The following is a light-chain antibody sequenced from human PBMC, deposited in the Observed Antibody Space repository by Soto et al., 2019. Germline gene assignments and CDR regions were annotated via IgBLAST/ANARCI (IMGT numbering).Light chain of an antibody. V-gene: IGKV3-11*01. CDR2: DAS. Sequence: IVLTHSPATLSLSPWERATLSCRASQSLSSYLAWYQQKPGQAPRLLIYDASNRATGIPARFSGSGSGTDFTLTISSLEPEDFAVYYCQQRTNWPPDFGQGTRLEIK. CDR1: QSLSSY. J-gene: IGKJ5*01. CDR3: QQRTNWPPD.